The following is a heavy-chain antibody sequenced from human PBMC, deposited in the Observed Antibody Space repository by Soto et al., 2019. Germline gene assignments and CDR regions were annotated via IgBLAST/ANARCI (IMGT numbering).Heavy chain of an antibody. V-gene: IGHV1-69*04. CDR2: IIPILGIP. D-gene: IGHD3-22*01. CDR1: GGTFSSFT. CDR3: ARDRGPSSGYYPYWFDP. Sequence: SVKVSCKASGGTFSSFTISWVRQAPGQGLEWMGKIIPILGIPNYAQKFQGRVTITADKSTSTAYMELNSLRSEDTAVYYCARDRGPSSGYYPYWFDPWGQGTLVTVSS. J-gene: IGHJ5*02.